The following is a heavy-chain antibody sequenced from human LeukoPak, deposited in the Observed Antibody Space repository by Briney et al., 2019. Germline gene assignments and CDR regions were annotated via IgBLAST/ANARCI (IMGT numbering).Heavy chain of an antibody. V-gene: IGHV1-69*05. Sequence: ASVTVSCKASGGTFSSYAISWVRQAPGQGLEWMGGIIPIFGTASYAQKFQGRVTMTRDTSTSTVYMELSSLRSEDTAVYYCARDPKYCSSTSCNPDGMDVWGQGTTVTVSS. CDR1: GGTFSSYA. CDR3: ARDPKYCSSTSCNPDGMDV. CDR2: IIPIFGTA. D-gene: IGHD2-2*01. J-gene: IGHJ6*02.